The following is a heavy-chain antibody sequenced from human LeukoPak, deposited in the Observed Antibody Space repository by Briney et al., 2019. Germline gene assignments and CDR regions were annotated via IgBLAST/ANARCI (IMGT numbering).Heavy chain of an antibody. CDR1: GFTFSSYS. J-gene: IGHJ3*02. D-gene: IGHD3-10*01. V-gene: IGHV3-21*05. CDR2: ISSSSSYI. CDR3: ARAKLWFGELLYAFDI. Sequence: GGSLRLSCAASGFTFSSYSMMWVRQAPGRGLEWVSYISSSSSYIYYADSVKGRFTISRDNAKNSLYLQMNSLRAEDTAVYYCARAKLWFGELLYAFDIWGQGTMVTVSS.